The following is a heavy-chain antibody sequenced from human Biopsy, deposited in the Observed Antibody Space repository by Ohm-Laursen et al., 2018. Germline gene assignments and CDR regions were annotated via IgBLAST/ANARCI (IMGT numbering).Heavy chain of an antibody. CDR2: IRGKSFGETV. CDR3: TPKASGWNWYVFDI. V-gene: IGHV3-49*03. J-gene: IGHJ3*02. CDR1: GFSFDECI. D-gene: IGHD6-19*01. Sequence: SLRLSCTASGFSFDECIFNWFRQAPGKGLEWVGFIRGKSFGETVEYATSVKGRFTISRDASKSVAILQMNSLKTEDTAVYYCTPKASGWNWYVFDIWGQGTMVTVSS.